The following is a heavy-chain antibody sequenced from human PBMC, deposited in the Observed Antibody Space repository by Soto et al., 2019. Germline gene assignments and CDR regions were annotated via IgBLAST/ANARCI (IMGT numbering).Heavy chain of an antibody. CDR2: ISYDGSNK. Sequence: QVQLVESGGGVVQPGRSLRLSCAASGFTFSSYGMHWVRQAPGKGLEWVAVISYDGSNKYYADSVKGRFTISRDNSKNTXYXXMNSLRAEDTAVYYCAKDRLSHYDILTGGPDAFDIWGQGTMVTVSS. D-gene: IGHD3-9*01. CDR3: AKDRLSHYDILTGGPDAFDI. CDR1: GFTFSSYG. V-gene: IGHV3-30*18. J-gene: IGHJ3*02.